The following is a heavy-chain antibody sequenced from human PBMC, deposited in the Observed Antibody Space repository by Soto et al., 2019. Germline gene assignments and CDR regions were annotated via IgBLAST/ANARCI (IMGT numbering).Heavy chain of an antibody. CDR3: AKDRTRIGGGSRLYYCGMDV. V-gene: IGHV4-59*01. CDR2: VDDSGST. Sequence: QVQLQESGPGLVKPSGTLSLTCAVSGASISGNYWSWIRQPPGKGLEWIGFVDDSGSTNYNPSLKSRVILSVETSKNQFSLKLRSVTAADTAVYYCAKDRTRIGGGSRLYYCGMDVWGQGTTVTVSS. D-gene: IGHD2-2*01. J-gene: IGHJ6*02. CDR1: GASISGNY.